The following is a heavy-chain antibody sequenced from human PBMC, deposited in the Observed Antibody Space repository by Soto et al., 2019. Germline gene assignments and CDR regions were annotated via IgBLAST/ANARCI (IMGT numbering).Heavy chain of an antibody. D-gene: IGHD3-10*01. CDR1: GGSISSVGYS. CDR3: ARDWTGRFWELGWFDP. J-gene: IGHJ5*02. V-gene: IGHV4-30-2*01. CDR2: IYHSGST. Sequence: QLQLQESGSGLVKPSQTLSLTCAVSGGSISSVGYSCSWIRQPPGKGLEGIGYIYHSGSTYYNPSLKSRVTISVDRSKNQFSLKLSSVPAADTAVYYCARDWTGRFWELGWFDPWGQGTLVTVSS.